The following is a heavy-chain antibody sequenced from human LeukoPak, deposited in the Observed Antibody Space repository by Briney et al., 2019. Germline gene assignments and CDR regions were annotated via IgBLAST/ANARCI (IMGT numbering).Heavy chain of an antibody. CDR2: IKEDGSEK. Sequence: GGSLRLSCAASGFTFTSYWMSWVRQAPGKGLEWVANIKEDGSEKYYVDSVKGRFTISRDNAKNSVSLQMNSLRAEDTAVYYCARIYLKMTSASWGQGTLVTVSS. V-gene: IGHV3-7*01. J-gene: IGHJ5*02. D-gene: IGHD3-10*01. CDR1: GFTFTSYW. CDR3: ARIYLKMTSAS.